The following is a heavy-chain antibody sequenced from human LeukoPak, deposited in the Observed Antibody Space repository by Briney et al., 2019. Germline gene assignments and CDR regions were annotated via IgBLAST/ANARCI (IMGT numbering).Heavy chain of an antibody. CDR2: ISGSGGST. Sequence: GGSLRLSCVASGFTVSNNGLSWFRQAPGKRLEWVSDISGSGGSTYYADSVKGRFTISRNNSKNTLYLQMNSLRAEDTAVYYCAKDLFVGGSYSNTFDYWGQGTLVTVSS. V-gene: IGHV3-23*01. J-gene: IGHJ4*02. CDR3: AKDLFVGGSYSNTFDY. D-gene: IGHD6-13*01. CDR1: GFTVSNNG.